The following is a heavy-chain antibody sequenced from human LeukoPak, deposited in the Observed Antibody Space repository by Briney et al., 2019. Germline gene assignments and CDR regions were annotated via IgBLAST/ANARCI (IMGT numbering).Heavy chain of an antibody. CDR2: IYSGGST. CDR3: ARASYDSSGYFFYPPDY. J-gene: IGHJ4*02. CDR1: GFTVSSNY. V-gene: IGHV3-53*05. Sequence: AGGSLRLSCAASGFTVSSNYMSWVRQAPGKGLEWVSVIYSGGSTYYADPVEGRFTISRDNSKNTLYLQMNTLRAEDTAVCYCARASYDSSGYFFYPPDYWGQGTLVTVSS. D-gene: IGHD3-22*01.